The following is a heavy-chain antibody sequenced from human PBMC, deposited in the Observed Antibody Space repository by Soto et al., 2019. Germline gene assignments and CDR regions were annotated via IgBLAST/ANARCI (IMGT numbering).Heavy chain of an antibody. J-gene: IGHJ4*02. CDR3: ARGSTESYPGSRIFDF. Sequence: EVQLVESGGGLAQPGGSLRLSCAASGFTFGSRAMSWVRQAPGEGLQWVATITDNGGDAKYADSVRGRFVISRDNSKKTLYLQMTSLTAEDSAMYFCARGSTESYPGSRIFDFWGRGTLVTVSS. CDR1: GFTFGSRA. CDR2: ITDNGGDA. D-gene: IGHD3-10*01. V-gene: IGHV3-23*04.